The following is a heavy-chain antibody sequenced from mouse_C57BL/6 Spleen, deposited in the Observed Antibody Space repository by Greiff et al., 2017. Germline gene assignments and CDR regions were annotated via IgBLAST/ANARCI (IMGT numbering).Heavy chain of an antibody. CDR2: IYPGDGDT. J-gene: IGHJ2*01. CDR1: GYAFSSSW. D-gene: IGHD2-3*01. CDR3: ASWLLRGY. V-gene: IGHV1-82*01. Sequence: QVQLQQPGPELVKPGASVKISCKASGYAFSSSWMNWVKQRPGKGLEWIGRIYPGDGDTNYNGKFKGKATLTADKSSSTAYMQLSSLTSEDSAVYFCASWLLRGYWGQGTTLTVSS.